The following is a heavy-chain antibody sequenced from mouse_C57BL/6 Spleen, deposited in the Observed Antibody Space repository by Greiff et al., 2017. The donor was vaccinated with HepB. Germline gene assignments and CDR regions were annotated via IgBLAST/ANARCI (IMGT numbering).Heavy chain of an antibody. CDR1: GYTFTDYY. J-gene: IGHJ4*01. Sequence: VQLQQSGPVLVKPGASVKMSCKASGYTFTDYYMNWVKQSHGKSLEWIGVINPYNGGTSYNQKFKGKATLTVDKSSSTAYMELNSLTSEDSAVYYCARGGVANYYAMDYWGQGTSVTVSS. V-gene: IGHV1-19*01. D-gene: IGHD1-1*02. CDR3: ARGGVANYYAMDY. CDR2: INPYNGGT.